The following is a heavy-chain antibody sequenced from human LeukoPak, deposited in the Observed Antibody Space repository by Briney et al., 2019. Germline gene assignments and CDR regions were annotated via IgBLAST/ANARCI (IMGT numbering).Heavy chain of an antibody. CDR1: GFTFGNSW. CDR2: INADGSTT. CDR3: IVVVEPPDSDGFDV. J-gene: IGHJ3*01. Sequence: GGSLRLSCAASGFTFGNSWVHWVRQAPGKGLVWVSLINADGSTTSYADSVKGRFTISRDNARNTLSLEMNSLTIEDTAVYYCIVVVEPPDSDGFDVWGQGTMTTVSS. D-gene: IGHD1-14*01. V-gene: IGHV3-74*01.